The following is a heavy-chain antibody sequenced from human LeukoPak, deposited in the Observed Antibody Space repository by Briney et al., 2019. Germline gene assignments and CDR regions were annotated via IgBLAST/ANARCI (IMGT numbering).Heavy chain of an antibody. V-gene: IGHV1-69*06. Sequence: ASVKVSCKASGGTFNNFAISWVRQAPGQGLEWVGGIIPMSGTANYAQKFQGRVTMTEDTSTDTAYMELSSLRSEDTAVYYCATGVVVAYYYGMDVWGQGTTVTVSS. CDR2: IIPMSGTA. J-gene: IGHJ6*02. D-gene: IGHD2-2*01. CDR3: ATGVVVAYYYGMDV. CDR1: GGTFNNFA.